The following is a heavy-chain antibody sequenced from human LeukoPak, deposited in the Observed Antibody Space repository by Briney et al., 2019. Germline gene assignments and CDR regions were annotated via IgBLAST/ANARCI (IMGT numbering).Heavy chain of an antibody. Sequence: PSETLSLTCAVYGGSFSGYYWSWIRQPLGKGLEWIGEINHSGSTNYNPSLKSRVTISVDTSKNQFSLKLSSVTAADTAVYYCARVATVIFDYWGQGTLVTVSS. D-gene: IGHD5-12*01. J-gene: IGHJ4*02. CDR2: INHSGST. CDR1: GGSFSGYY. V-gene: IGHV4-34*01. CDR3: ARVATVIFDY.